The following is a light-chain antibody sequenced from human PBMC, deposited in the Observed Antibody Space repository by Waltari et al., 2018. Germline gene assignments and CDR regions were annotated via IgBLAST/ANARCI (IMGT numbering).Light chain of an antibody. CDR3: MQGTHWPWT. V-gene: IGKV2-30*01. Sequence: VVMTQSPLSLPVTLGQPASIPCRSGQSLVSSDANTYFNWSQQRPGQSPRRLLYKVSNRDSGVPDRFSGSGSGTDFTLRISRVEAEDVGVYYCMQGTHWPWTFGQGTKVEIK. J-gene: IGKJ1*01. CDR1: QSLVSSDANTY. CDR2: KVS.